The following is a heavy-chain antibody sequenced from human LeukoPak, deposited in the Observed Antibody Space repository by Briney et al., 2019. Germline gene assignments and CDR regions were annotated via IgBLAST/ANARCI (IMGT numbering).Heavy chain of an antibody. CDR2: IKEDGSEK. Sequence: GGSLRLSCVASGLSFSSLWMSWVRQAPGKGLEWVANIKEDGSEKYYADSVKGRFTISRDNAKNSLYLKMNSLRAEDTAVYYCARARSSYGYGDAFDIWGQGTMVTVSS. V-gene: IGHV3-7*01. J-gene: IGHJ3*02. CDR3: ARARSSYGYGDAFDI. D-gene: IGHD5-18*01. CDR1: GLSFSSLW.